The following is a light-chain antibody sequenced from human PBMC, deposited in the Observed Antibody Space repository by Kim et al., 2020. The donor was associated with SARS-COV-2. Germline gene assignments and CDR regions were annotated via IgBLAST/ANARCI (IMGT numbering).Light chain of an antibody. Sequence: SLSPRERATLSCRASQSVSSSYLAWYLQKPGQANRLLIYGAFNRASGIPDRFSGSGSGTDFTLTISRLEPDDFAVFYCQYYDDWYTFGQGTKLEI. V-gene: IGKV3-20*01. CDR3: QYYDDWYT. CDR2: GAF. CDR1: QSVSSSY. J-gene: IGKJ2*01.